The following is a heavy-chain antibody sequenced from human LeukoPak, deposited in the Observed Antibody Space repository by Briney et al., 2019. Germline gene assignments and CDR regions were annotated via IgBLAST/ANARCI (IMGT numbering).Heavy chain of an antibody. J-gene: IGHJ5*02. D-gene: IGHD3-10*01. CDR2: IYISGST. CDR3: ARGAQSITFLRGARTAGDWFDP. Sequence: SQTLSLTCTVSGGSISSSSYYWSWIRQPAGKGLEWIGHIYISGSTNYNPSLKSRVTISVDTSKNQFSPRLSSVTAADTALYYCARGAQSITFLRGARTAGDWFDPWGQGTLVTVSS. CDR1: GGSISSSSYY. V-gene: IGHV4-61*09.